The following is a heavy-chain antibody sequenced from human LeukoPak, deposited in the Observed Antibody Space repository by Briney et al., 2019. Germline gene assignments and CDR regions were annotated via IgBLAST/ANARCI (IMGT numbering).Heavy chain of an antibody. CDR1: GYSISSGYY. D-gene: IGHD3-22*01. J-gene: IGHJ3*02. Sequence: SETLSLTCTVSGYSISSGYYWAWIRQPPGKGREWIGSIYHSGSTYYNPSLKSRVTISVDPSKNQFSLKLSSVTAADTAVYYCARDTDYYDSSGYAVDAFDIWGQGTMVTVSS. V-gene: IGHV4-38-2*02. CDR2: IYHSGST. CDR3: ARDTDYYDSSGYAVDAFDI.